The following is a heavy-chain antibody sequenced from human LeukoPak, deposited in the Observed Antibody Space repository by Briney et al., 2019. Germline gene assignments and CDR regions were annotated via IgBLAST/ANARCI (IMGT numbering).Heavy chain of an antibody. CDR1: GFTFEDHS. D-gene: IGHD2-15*01. CDR2: ISWSSGTL. Sequence: GGSLRLSCVVSGFTFEDHSMHWVRQAPGKGLEWVSGISWSSGTLGYADSVKGRFTISRDNAKNSLYLQMNSLRPEDTALYYCAKDSGGRTSRHYYNYLDVWGKGTTVTISS. V-gene: IGHV3-9*01. J-gene: IGHJ6*03. CDR3: AKDSGGRTSRHYYNYLDV.